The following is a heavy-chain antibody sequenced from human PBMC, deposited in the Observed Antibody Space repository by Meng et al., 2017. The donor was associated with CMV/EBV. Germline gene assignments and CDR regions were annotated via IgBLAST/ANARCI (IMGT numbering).Heavy chain of an antibody. CDR3: ARGAGDSSGF. CDR1: GGSFSGYY. Sequence: QVQLQQWGAGLLKPSXTLSLTCAVYGGSFSGYYWSWIPQPPGKGLEWIGEINHSGSTNYNPSLKSRVTISVDTSKNQFSLKLSSVTAADTAVYYCARGAGDSSGFWGQGTLVTVSS. D-gene: IGHD3-22*01. V-gene: IGHV4-34*01. J-gene: IGHJ4*02. CDR2: INHSGST.